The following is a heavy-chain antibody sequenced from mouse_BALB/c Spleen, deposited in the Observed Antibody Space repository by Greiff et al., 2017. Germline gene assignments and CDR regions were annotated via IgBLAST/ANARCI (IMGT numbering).Heavy chain of an antibody. CDR1: GYSITSGYY. CDR3: ARGEYGNLFAY. J-gene: IGHJ3*01. D-gene: IGHD2-10*02. V-gene: IGHV3-6*02. Sequence: EVKVEESGPGLVKPSQSLSLTCSVTGYSITSGYYWNWIRQFPGNKLEWMGYISYDGSNNYNPSLKNRISITRDTAKNQFFLKLNSVTTEDTATYYCARGEYGNLFAYWGQGTLVTVSA. CDR2: ISYDGSN.